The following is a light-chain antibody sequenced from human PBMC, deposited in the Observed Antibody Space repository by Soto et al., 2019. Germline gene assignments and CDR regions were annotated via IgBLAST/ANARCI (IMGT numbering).Light chain of an antibody. Sequence: EIVLTQSPGTLSLSPGERATLSCRASQSVSSSYLAWYQQKPGQAPRLLIYGASSRATGIPDRFSGSGSGTDFTLTISRLEPEDFAVYYCQQYGSSRPFGQGTNVEIK. CDR3: QQYGSSRP. CDR2: GAS. V-gene: IGKV3-20*01. CDR1: QSVSSSY. J-gene: IGKJ1*01.